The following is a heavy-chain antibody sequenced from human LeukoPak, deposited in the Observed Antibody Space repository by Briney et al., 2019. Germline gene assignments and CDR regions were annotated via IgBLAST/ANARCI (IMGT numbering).Heavy chain of an antibody. Sequence: GRSLRLSCAASGFTFSSYAMHWVRQAPGKGLERVAVISYDGSNKYYADSVKGRFTISRDNSKNTLYLQMNSLRAEDTAVYYCARDLDFDGDSSSFDYWGQGTLVTVSS. J-gene: IGHJ4*02. CDR1: GFTFSSYA. CDR3: ARDLDFDGDSSSFDY. V-gene: IGHV3-30-3*01. CDR2: ISYDGSNK. D-gene: IGHD6-13*01.